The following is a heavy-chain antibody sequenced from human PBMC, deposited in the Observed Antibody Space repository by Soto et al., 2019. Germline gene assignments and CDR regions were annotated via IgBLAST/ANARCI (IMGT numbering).Heavy chain of an antibody. J-gene: IGHJ6*02. CDR2: ISYGGNNK. Sequence: QVQLVESGGGVGQPGRSLRLSCVGSGFTFSSYDIHWVRQAPGKGLEWVAVISYGGNNKYYADSVKGRFTISRDNSKNTLYLQMDSLRAEDTAVYYCAKESEHSSSLYYYYGMDVWGQGTTVTVSS. CDR1: GFTFSSYD. CDR3: AKESEHSSSLYYYYGMDV. V-gene: IGHV3-30-3*02. D-gene: IGHD6-6*01.